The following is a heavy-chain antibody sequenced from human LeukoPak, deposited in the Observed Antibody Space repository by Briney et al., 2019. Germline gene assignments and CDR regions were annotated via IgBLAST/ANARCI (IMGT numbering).Heavy chain of an antibody. Sequence: ASVKVSCKASGYTFTGYYMHWVRQAPGQGLEWMGWINPNSGGTNYAQKFQGRVTMTRDTSISTAYMELSRLRSDDTAVYHCARQYSSGWYGRFDPWGQGTLVTVSS. V-gene: IGHV1-2*02. CDR3: ARQYSSGWYGRFDP. D-gene: IGHD6-19*01. CDR1: GYTFTGYY. J-gene: IGHJ5*02. CDR2: INPNSGGT.